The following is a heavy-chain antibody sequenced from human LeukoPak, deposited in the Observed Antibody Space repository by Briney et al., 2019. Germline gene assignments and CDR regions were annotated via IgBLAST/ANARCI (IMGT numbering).Heavy chain of an antibody. CDR3: ARASDDEFHLYHGMDV. D-gene: IGHD2-2*01. J-gene: IGHJ6*02. V-gene: IGHV4-34*01. CDR2: ISQSGST. Sequence: PSETLSLTCAVHGGSFSGYYWTWIRQSPVKGLEWIGEISQSGSTNHNPSLKSRITLSVATSKNQFSLKLTSLPAADTAVYYCARASDDEFHLYHGMDVWGQGTTVIVSS. CDR1: GGSFSGYY.